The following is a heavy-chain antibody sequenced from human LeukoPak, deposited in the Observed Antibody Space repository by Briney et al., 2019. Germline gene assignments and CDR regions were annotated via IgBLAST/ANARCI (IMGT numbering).Heavy chain of an antibody. D-gene: IGHD2-15*01. CDR2: INHSGST. J-gene: IGHJ3*02. V-gene: IGHV4-34*01. CDR3: ARGGGWRAFDI. CDR1: GGSFSGYY. Sequence: PSETLSLTCAVYGGSFSGYYWSWIRQPPGKGLEWIGEINHSGSTNYNPSLKSRVTISVDTSKNQFSLKLSSVTAADTAVYYCARGGGWRAFDIWGQGTMVTVSS.